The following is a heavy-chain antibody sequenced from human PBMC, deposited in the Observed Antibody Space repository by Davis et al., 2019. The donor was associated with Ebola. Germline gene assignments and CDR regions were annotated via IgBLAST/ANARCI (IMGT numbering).Heavy chain of an antibody. CDR2: IIPIFGTA. CDR1: GGTFSSYA. V-gene: IGHV1-69*13. CDR3: ARGYYYDSSGYYCYGY. Sequence: SVKVSCKASGGTFSSYAISWVRQAPGQGLEWMGGIIPIFGTANYAQKFQGRVTITADESTSTAYMELSSLRSEDTAVYYCARGYYYDSSGYYCYGYWGQGTLVTVSS. J-gene: IGHJ4*02. D-gene: IGHD3-22*01.